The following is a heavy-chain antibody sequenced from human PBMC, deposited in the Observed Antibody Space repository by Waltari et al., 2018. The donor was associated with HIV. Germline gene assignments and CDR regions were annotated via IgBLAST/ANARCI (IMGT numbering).Heavy chain of an antibody. Sequence: EVQLVESGGGLVKPGESLRVSCAASGFDFTKYWMSWFRQAPEKGLDWVGRIKSKQSGGTGDYAAPVKGRFTISRDDSKNMMDLQMDSLESEDTAVYYCTTGSSGAEDYWGQGTLVTVSS. J-gene: IGHJ4*02. CDR2: IKSKQSGGTG. CDR1: GFDFTKYW. CDR3: TTGSSGAEDY. V-gene: IGHV3-15*01. D-gene: IGHD3-22*01.